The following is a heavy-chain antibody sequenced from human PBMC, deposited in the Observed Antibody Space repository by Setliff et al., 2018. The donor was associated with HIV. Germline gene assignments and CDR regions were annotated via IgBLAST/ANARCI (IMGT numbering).Heavy chain of an antibody. V-gene: IGHV3-7*03. D-gene: IGHD6-19*01. J-gene: IGHJ6*03. CDR1: GFTFSNFW. CDR3: ARGAWYTSGWYSSRYMDV. CDR2: IKEDGSET. Sequence: GESLKISCATSGFTFSNFWMTWVRQAPGKGLEWVANIKEDGSETFYVDSVKGRFTMSRDNAKNLVYLEMSSLRSDDTAVYYCARGAWYTSGWYSSRYMDVWGKGTTVTVSS.